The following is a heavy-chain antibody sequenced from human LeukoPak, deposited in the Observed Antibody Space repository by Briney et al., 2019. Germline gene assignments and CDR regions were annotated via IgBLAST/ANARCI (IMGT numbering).Heavy chain of an antibody. D-gene: IGHD2-2*01. CDR3: ARGTVVPAAIDF. CDR2: ISYDGSNK. V-gene: IGHV3-30*04. CDR1: GFTFSSYA. Sequence: GRSLRLSCAASGFTFSSYAMHWVRQAPGKGLEWVAVISYDGSNKYYADSVKGRFTISRDNSKNTLYLQVNSLRAEDTAVYYCARGTVVPAAIDFWGQGTLVTVSS. J-gene: IGHJ4*02.